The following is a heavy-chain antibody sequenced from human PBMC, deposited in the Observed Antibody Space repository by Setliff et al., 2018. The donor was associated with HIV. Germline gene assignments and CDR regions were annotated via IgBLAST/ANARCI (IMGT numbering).Heavy chain of an antibody. V-gene: IGHV3-21*04. CDR1: GFTFSSYW. Sequence: PGGSLRLSCAASGFTFSSYWMHWVRQAPEKGLVWFSHIGSSNHGIHYTASVQGRFTVSRDNANNLLFLQMNNLRDEDTAVYYCASFYGDYGYWGHGTQVTVSS. D-gene: IGHD3-10*01. CDR3: ASFYGDYGY. J-gene: IGHJ4*01. CDR2: IGSSNHGI.